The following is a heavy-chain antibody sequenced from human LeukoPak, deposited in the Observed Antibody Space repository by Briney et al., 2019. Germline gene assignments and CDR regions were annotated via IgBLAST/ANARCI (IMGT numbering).Heavy chain of an antibody. CDR2: ISAYNGNT. V-gene: IGHV1-18*01. D-gene: IGHD6-19*01. CDR3: ARATSDPGWYLFDY. J-gene: IGHJ4*02. CDR1: GYTFTSYG. Sequence: ASVKVSCKASGYTFTSYGISWVRQAPGQGVEWMGWISAYNGNTNYAQKLQGRVTMTTDTSTSTAYMELRSLRSDDTAVYYCARATSDPGWYLFDYWGQGTLVTVSS.